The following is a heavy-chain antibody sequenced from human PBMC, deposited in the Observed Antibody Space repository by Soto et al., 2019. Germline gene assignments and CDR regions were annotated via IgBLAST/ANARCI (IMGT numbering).Heavy chain of an antibody. D-gene: IGHD2-15*01. V-gene: IGHV1-18*01. CDR1: GYIFTSYG. Sequence: ASVKVSCKASGYIFTSYGISWVRQAPGQGLEWMGWISAYNGNTKYAQNLQGRVTLTTDTSTYTAYMELRSLQSDDTAVYYCASEWSSQTFDYWGQGTLVTVSS. J-gene: IGHJ4*02. CDR2: ISAYNGNT. CDR3: ASEWSSQTFDY.